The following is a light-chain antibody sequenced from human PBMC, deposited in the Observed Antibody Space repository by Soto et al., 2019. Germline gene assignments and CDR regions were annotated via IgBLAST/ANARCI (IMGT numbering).Light chain of an antibody. Sequence: DIQMTQSPSTLSASVGDRVTITCRASQRISSWVDWDQQKPGKAPKLLIYKASSLESGVPSRFRRSLSGTEYTLTISSLQPDDFATYYCQQYNSYYTFRQGTNLEIK. CDR2: KAS. CDR1: QRISSW. J-gene: IGKJ2*01. CDR3: QQYNSYYT. V-gene: IGKV1-5*03.